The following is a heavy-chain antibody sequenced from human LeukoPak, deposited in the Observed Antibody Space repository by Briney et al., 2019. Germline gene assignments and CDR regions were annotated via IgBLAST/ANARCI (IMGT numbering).Heavy chain of an antibody. V-gene: IGHV3-23*01. Sequence: GGSLKLSCLTSGFTLSTNAMSWVRQAPGKGLEWISGISGSGASTYYADSVKGRFTISRDDSRNTLYLQMNSLRGDDTAVYYCAKDVGKWESLHFFDYWGQGTLVTVSS. J-gene: IGHJ4*02. D-gene: IGHD1-26*01. CDR2: ISGSGAST. CDR3: AKDVGKWESLHFFDY. CDR1: GFTLSTNA.